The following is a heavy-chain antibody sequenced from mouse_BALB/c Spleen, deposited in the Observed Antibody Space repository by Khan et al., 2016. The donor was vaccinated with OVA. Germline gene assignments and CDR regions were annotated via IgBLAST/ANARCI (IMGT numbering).Heavy chain of an antibody. Sequence: QVQLKEPGAELVKPGASVKLSCKASGYTFTSYYLYWVKQRPGQGLEWIGGSNPNNEYTHLNEKFKRKATLTVDTSSSTAYMQLSNLTSEDSAVYYCSRPGYGNPFAYWGQGTLVTVSA. V-gene: IGHV1S81*02. D-gene: IGHD2-10*02. J-gene: IGHJ3*01. CDR1: GYTFTSYY. CDR3: SRPGYGNPFAY. CDR2: SNPNNEYT.